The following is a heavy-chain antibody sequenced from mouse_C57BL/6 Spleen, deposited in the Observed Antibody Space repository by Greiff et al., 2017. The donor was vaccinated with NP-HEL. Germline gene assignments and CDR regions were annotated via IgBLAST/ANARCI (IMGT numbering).Heavy chain of an antibody. CDR1: GYTFTSYW. Sequence: QVQLKQPGAELVRPGSSVKLSCKASGYTFTSYWMDWVKQRPGQGLEWIGNIYPSDSETHYNQKFKDKAKLTVDKSSSTAYMQLSSLTSEDSAVYYCARGTWFAYWGQGTLVTVSA. J-gene: IGHJ3*01. CDR3: ARGTWFAY. V-gene: IGHV1-61*01. CDR2: IYPSDSET.